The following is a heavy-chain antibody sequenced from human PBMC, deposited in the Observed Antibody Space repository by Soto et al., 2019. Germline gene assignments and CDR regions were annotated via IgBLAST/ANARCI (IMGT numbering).Heavy chain of an antibody. CDR2: IRSKTAGGTA. Sequence: EVQLVESGGGLVKPGGSLRLSCAASGFTFTTAWMTWVRQAPGKGLEWVGRIRSKTAGGTADYAAAVEGRFTISRDDSKNLVYLQMSSLTIEDTGVYYCSSQNMTTDYWGQGTLVTVSS. D-gene: IGHD4-17*01. J-gene: IGHJ4*02. CDR1: GFTFTTAW. CDR3: SSQNMTTDY. V-gene: IGHV3-15*01.